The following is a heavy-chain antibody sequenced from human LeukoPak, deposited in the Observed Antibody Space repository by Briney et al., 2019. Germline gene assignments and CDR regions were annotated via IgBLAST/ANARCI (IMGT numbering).Heavy chain of an antibody. CDR2: IIPIFGTA. J-gene: IGHJ4*02. V-gene: IGHV1-69*05. CDR1: GGTFSSYA. D-gene: IGHD3-22*01. Sequence: SVKVSCKASGGTFSSYAISWVRQAPGQGLEWMGRIIPIFGTANYAQKFQGRVTITTDESTSTAYMELSSLRSEDTAVYYCARDSQDGGYLFDYWGQGTLVTVSS. CDR3: ARDSQDGGYLFDY.